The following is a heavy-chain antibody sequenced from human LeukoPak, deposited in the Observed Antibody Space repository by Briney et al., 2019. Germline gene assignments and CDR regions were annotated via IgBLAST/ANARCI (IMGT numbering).Heavy chain of an antibody. J-gene: IGHJ4*02. CDR1: GFTFSNYA. CDR3: AKNPDYYGSGSYYKYFDY. V-gene: IGHV3-23*01. D-gene: IGHD3-10*01. CDR2: ISGSGGST. Sequence: PGGSLRLSCAASGFTFSNYAMSWVRQAPGKGLEWVSGISGSGGSTYYADSVKGRFTISRDNSRNTLYLQMNSLRAEDTAVYYCAKNPDYYGSGSYYKYFDYWGQGTLVTVSS.